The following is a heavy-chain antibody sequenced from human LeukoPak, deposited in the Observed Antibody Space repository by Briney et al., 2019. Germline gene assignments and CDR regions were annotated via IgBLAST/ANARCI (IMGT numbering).Heavy chain of an antibody. CDR2: IYSGGST. V-gene: IGHV3-66*01. J-gene: IGHJ4*01. D-gene: IGHD3-3*01. Sequence: GGSLRLSCAASGFTVSSNYMSWVRQAPGKGLEWVSVIYSGGSTYYADSVKGRFTISRDNSKNTLYLQMNSLRAEDTAVYYCARGSYNGGSRYEGTDYWGQGILVTVSS. CDR1: GFTVSSNY. CDR3: ARGSYNGGSRYEGTDY.